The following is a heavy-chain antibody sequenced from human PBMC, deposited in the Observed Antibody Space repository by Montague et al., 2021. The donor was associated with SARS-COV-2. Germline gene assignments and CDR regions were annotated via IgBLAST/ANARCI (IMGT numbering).Heavy chain of an antibody. J-gene: IGHJ6*02. D-gene: IGHD2-21*01. CDR3: ARDTEVEIRTYSYYKIDF. CDR1: GGSVNSGNYY. Sequence: TLSLTCTVSGGSVNSGNYYWSWIRQPAGKRLEWMGRISTSGNTNYNPSLKSRLSILVDTSKNQFSLNLRSVTAADTAVYYCARDTEVEIRTYSYYKIDFWGLGTTVTVSS. V-gene: IGHV4-61*02. CDR2: ISTSGNT.